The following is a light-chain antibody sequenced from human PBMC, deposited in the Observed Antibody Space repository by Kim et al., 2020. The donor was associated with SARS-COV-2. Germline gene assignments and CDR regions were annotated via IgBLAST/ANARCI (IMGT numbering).Light chain of an antibody. Sequence: APGGAAVKLPGPGNRGRGGTASAGHRQQPEKGPGYWMKVKKDGGHSKGDGIPDRFSGSSSGAERYLTISSLQSVDEADYYCQSWGVFGGGTQLTVL. CDR1: RGRGGTA. CDR3: QSWGV. V-gene: IGLV4-69*01. CDR2: VKKDGGH. J-gene: IGLJ3*02.